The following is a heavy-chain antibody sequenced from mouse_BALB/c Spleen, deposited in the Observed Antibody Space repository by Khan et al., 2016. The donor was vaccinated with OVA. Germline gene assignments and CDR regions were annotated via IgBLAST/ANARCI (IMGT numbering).Heavy chain of an antibody. D-gene: IGHD1-1*01. V-gene: IGHV1-20*02. Sequence: VQLKESGPELVKPGASVKISCKASGYSFTGYFMNWVMQSHRKSLEWIGRINPHIGETFYNQKFKDKATLTVDESSRTAHMELRSLASEDSAVYYCARKNGSDFDYWGQGTTLTVSS. J-gene: IGHJ2*01. CDR1: GYSFTGYF. CDR3: ARKNGSDFDY. CDR2: INPHIGET.